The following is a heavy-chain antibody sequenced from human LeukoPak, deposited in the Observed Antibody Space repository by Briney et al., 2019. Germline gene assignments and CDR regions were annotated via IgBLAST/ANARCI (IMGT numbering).Heavy chain of an antibody. J-gene: IGHJ4*02. D-gene: IGHD3-3*01. Sequence: GGSLRLSCAASGFTFSSYAMSWVRQAPGKGLEWVPAISGSGGTTYYADSVKGRFTISRDNSKNTLYLQMNSLRAEDTAVYYCAKDWRIWSGYFDYWGQGTLVTVSS. CDR3: AKDWRIWSGYFDY. V-gene: IGHV3-23*01. CDR1: GFTFSSYA. CDR2: ISGSGGTT.